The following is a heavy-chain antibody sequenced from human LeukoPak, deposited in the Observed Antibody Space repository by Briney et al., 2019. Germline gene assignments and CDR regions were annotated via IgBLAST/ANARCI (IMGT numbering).Heavy chain of an antibody. CDR3: ARGDDYVWGSYRELDY. Sequence: GASVKVSCKASGYTFTSYGISWVRQAPGQGLEWMGWISAYNGNTNYAQKLQGRVTMTTDTSTSTAYMELRSLRSDDTAVYYCARGDDYVWGSYRELDYWGQGTLVTASS. CDR1: GYTFTSYG. J-gene: IGHJ4*02. D-gene: IGHD3-16*02. CDR2: ISAYNGNT. V-gene: IGHV1-18*01.